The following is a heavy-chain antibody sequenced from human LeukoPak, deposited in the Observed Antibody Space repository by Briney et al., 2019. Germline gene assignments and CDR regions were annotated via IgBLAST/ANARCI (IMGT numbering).Heavy chain of an antibody. Sequence: SETLSLTCTVSGGSISNYYWSWIRQPPGKALEWIAYIYYTGSTNYNPSLKSRVTISVDTSKNQFSLILNSVTAADTAVYYCARARGSYGAFDIWGQGTMVTVSS. CDR2: IYYTGST. CDR1: GGSISNYY. V-gene: IGHV4-59*01. J-gene: IGHJ3*02. D-gene: IGHD1-26*01. CDR3: ARARGSYGAFDI.